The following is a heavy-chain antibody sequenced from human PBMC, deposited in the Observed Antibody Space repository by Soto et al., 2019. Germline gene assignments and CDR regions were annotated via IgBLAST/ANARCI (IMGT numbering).Heavy chain of an antibody. V-gene: IGHV3-21*01. Sequence: GGSLSLSCAASGFTFSSYSMNWVRQAPGKWLEWVSSISSSSSYIYYADSVKGRFTISRDNAKNSLYLQMNSLRAEDTAVYYCARNIARSGSYYRGLGYWGQGTLVTVSS. D-gene: IGHD1-26*01. CDR1: GFTFSSYS. CDR3: ARNIARSGSYYRGLGY. J-gene: IGHJ4*02. CDR2: ISSSSSYI.